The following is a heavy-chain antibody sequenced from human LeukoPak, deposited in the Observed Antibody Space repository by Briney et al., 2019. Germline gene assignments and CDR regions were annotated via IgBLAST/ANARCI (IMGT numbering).Heavy chain of an antibody. CDR3: AKAFQAWDYGDACDI. J-gene: IGHJ3*02. V-gene: IGHV3-9*01. CDR1: GFTFDDYA. Sequence: GRSLRLSCAASGFTFDDYAMPWVRQAPGKGLEWVSGISWNSGSIGYADSVKGRFTISRDNAKNSLYLQMNSLRAEDTALYYCAKAFQAWDYGDACDIWGQGTMVTVSS. D-gene: IGHD4-17*01. CDR2: ISWNSGSI.